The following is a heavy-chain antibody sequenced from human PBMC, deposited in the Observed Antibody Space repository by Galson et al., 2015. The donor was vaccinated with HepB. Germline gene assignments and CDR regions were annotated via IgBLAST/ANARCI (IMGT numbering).Heavy chain of an antibody. V-gene: IGHV3-15*01. J-gene: IGHJ4*02. CDR2: IKSKTDGGTT. CDR1: GFTLNNAW. D-gene: IGHD3-22*01. Sequence: SLRLSCAASGFTLNNAWMSWVRQAPGKGLEWIGHIKSKTDGGTTDYAAPVNGRFTISRDDSGTTLYLQMNSLKIEDTAVYYCTTYYSDSGGHYYFDHWGQGALLTVSA. CDR3: TTYYSDSGGHYYFDH.